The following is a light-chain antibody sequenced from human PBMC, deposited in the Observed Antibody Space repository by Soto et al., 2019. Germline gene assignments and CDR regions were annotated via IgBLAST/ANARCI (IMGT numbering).Light chain of an antibody. CDR3: QQRTNWPPYT. J-gene: IGKJ2*01. Sequence: EIVMTQSPATLSVSPGARATLSCRASQSVSSNLAWYQQKPGQTPRLLIYGASTRAAGIPARFSGSGSGTEFTLTISSLEFEDSAVYYCQQRTNWPPYTFGQGTKLEIK. CDR2: GAS. CDR1: QSVSSN. V-gene: IGKV3-15*01.